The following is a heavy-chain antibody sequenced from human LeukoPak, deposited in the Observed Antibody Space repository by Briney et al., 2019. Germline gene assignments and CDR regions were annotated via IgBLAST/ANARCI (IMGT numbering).Heavy chain of an antibody. J-gene: IGHJ3*02. V-gene: IGHV1-69*13. D-gene: IGHD2-2*01. CDR2: IIPIFGTA. Sequence: ASVKVSCKASGYTFTSYGISWVRQAPGQGLEWMGGIIPIFGTANYAQKFQGRVTITADESTSTAYMELSSLRSEDTAVYYCARGRQSSTSLRSGFDIWGQGTMVTVSS. CDR3: ARGRQSSTSLRSGFDI. CDR1: GYTFTSYG.